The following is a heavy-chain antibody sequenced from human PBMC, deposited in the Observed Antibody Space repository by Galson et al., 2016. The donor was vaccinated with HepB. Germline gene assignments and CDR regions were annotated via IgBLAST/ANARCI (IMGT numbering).Heavy chain of an antibody. Sequence: SLRLSCAASGFRSSSYAMHWVRQAPGKGLEWVAMISSDGSDEYYADSVKGRFSISRDNAKNSFYLQMNSLRADDTAVYYCAREGEGGFDYWGQGTLVTVSS. V-gene: IGHV3-30*03. CDR3: AREGEGGFDY. D-gene: IGHD3-10*01. J-gene: IGHJ4*02. CDR1: GFRSSSYA. CDR2: ISSDGSDE.